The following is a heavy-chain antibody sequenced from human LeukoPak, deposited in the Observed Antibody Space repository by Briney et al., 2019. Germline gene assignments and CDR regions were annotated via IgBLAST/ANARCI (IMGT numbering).Heavy chain of an antibody. CDR1: GGSISSYY. J-gene: IGHJ4*02. CDR2: IYTSGST. V-gene: IGHV4-4*07. D-gene: IGHD3-9*01. Sequence: PSETLSLTCTVSGGSISSYYWSWIRQPAGKGLEWIGRIYTSGSTNYNPSLKSRVTISVDTSKHQFSLKLSSVTAADTAVYYCARGAYPVLRYFDWSQTYFDYWGQGTLVTVSS. CDR3: ARGAYPVLRYFDWSQTYFDY.